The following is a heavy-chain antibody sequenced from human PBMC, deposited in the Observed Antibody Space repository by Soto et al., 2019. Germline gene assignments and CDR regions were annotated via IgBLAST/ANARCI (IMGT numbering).Heavy chain of an antibody. CDR2: ISGSGGNT. J-gene: IGHJ4*02. V-gene: IGHV3-23*01. D-gene: IGHD4-17*01. CDR1: GFTFSIYA. CDR3: ARDVASDYVTSTEY. Sequence: PGGSLRLSCVASGFTFSIYAMSWVRQAPGKGLEWVSAISGSGGNTYYADSVKGRFTISRDNSKNTLYLQMNSLRAEDTAVYYYARDVASDYVTSTEYWGQGPLVTVSS.